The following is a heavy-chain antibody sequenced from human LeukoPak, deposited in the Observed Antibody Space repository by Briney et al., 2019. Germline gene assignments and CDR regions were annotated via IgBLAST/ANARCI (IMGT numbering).Heavy chain of an antibody. CDR2: IYYSGST. CDR3: ARDGQYYYYYGMDV. V-gene: IGHV4-31*03. CDR1: GGSISSGGYY. Sequence: PSQTLSLTCTVSGGSISSGGYYWSWIRQHPGKGLEWIGYIYYSGSTYYNPSLKSRVTISVDTSKNQFSLKLSSVTAADTAVYYCARDGQYYYYYGMDVWGQGTTVTVSS. J-gene: IGHJ6*02.